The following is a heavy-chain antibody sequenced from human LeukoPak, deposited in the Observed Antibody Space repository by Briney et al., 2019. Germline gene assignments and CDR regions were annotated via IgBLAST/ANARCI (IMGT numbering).Heavy chain of an antibody. CDR3: ARGTIAARHGELDY. CDR2: INSDGSST. Sequence: PGGSLRLSCAASGFTFSSYWMHWVRQAPGKGLVWVSRINSDGSSTSYADSVKGRFTISRDNAKNTLYLQMNSLRAEDTAVYYCARGTIAARHGELDYWGQGTLVTVSS. CDR1: GFTFSSYW. D-gene: IGHD6-6*01. V-gene: IGHV3-74*01. J-gene: IGHJ4*02.